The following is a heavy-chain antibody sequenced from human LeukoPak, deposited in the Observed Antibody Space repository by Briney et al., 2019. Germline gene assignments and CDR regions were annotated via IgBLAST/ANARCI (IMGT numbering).Heavy chain of an antibody. CDR1: GFTFSSYA. J-gene: IGHJ4*02. CDR3: APMVRGSYYFDY. CDR2: ISGSGGST. Sequence: GGSLRLSCAASGFTFSSYAMSWVRQAPGKGLEWVSAISGSGGSTYYADSVKGRFTISRDNSKNTLHLQMNSLRAEDTAVYYCAPMVRGSYYFDYWGQGTQVTVSS. V-gene: IGHV3-23*01. D-gene: IGHD3-10*01.